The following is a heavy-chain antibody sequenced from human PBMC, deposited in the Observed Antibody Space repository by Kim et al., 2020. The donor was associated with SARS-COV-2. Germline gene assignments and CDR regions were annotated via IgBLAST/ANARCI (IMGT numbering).Heavy chain of an antibody. CDR2: IYYSGST. D-gene: IGHD6-13*01. Sequence: SETLSLTCTVSGGSISSSSYYWGWIRQPPGKGLEWIGSIYYSGSTYYNPSLKSRVTISVDTSKNQFSLKLSSVTAADTAVYYCARHSAAAGGGFDPWGQGTLVTVSS. V-gene: IGHV4-39*01. J-gene: IGHJ5*02. CDR3: ARHSAAAGGGFDP. CDR1: GGSISSSSYY.